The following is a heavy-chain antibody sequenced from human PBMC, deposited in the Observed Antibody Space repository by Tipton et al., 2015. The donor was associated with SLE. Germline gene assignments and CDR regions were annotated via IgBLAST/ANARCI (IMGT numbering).Heavy chain of an antibody. CDR2: IFYTGST. V-gene: IGHV4-59*08. J-gene: IGHJ4*02. D-gene: IGHD1-26*01. CDR3: ARGGGSYYDY. Sequence: TLSLTCTVSGGSISSYYWSWIQQPPGKGLEWIGYIFYTGSTSYNPSLKSRVTLSSDTSKNQFSLRVRSVTAADTAVYYCARGGGSYYDYWGQGTLVTVSS. CDR1: GGSISSYY.